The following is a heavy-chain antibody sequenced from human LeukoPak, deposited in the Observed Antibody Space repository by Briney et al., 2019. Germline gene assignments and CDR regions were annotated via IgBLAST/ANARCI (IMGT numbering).Heavy chain of an antibody. J-gene: IGHJ4*02. Sequence: GGSLRLSCAASGFTFSSYAMSWVRQAPGKGLEWVSFISGGGVDTTYADSVKGRFTISRDDSENTLHLQMNSLRAEDTAVYYCARSTGDCSGGTCHSDFDCWAQGTLVTVSS. V-gene: IGHV3-23*01. CDR3: ARSTGDCSGGTCHSDFDC. CDR1: GFTFSSYA. D-gene: IGHD2-15*01. CDR2: ISGGGVDT.